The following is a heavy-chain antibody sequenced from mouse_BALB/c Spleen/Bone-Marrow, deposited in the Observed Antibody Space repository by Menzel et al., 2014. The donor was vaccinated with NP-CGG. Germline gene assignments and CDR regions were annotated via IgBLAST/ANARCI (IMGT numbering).Heavy chain of an antibody. V-gene: IGHV14-3*02. CDR2: IDPANGNT. Sequence: EVKLMESGAELVKPGVSVKLSCTASGFNIXDTYMHWVKQRPEQGLEWIGRIDPANGNTKYDPKFQGKATITADTSSNTAYLQLSSLTSEDTAVYYCARWEYYAMDYWGQGTSVTVSS. J-gene: IGHJ4*01. D-gene: IGHD4-1*01. CDR3: ARWEYYAMDY. CDR1: GFNIXDTY.